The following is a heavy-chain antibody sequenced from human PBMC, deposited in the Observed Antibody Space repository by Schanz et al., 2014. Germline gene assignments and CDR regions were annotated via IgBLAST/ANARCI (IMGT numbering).Heavy chain of an antibody. CDR2: VSPVSGGT. D-gene: IGHD3-3*01. J-gene: IGHJ4*02. Sequence: QVHLVQSGAAVKEPGSSVKVSCKPSGGTFVTFFFTWARQAPGQGLQWMGWVSPVSGGTNYAQKFQGRVTMTWDTSVDTAYMELTSLTYDDTAVYYCAREVERSRIRNFDSWGQGTLVTVSS. CDR1: GGTFVTFF. V-gene: IGHV1-2*02. CDR3: AREVERSRIRNFDS.